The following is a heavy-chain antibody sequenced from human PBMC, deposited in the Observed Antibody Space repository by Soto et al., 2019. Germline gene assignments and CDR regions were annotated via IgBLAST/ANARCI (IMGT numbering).Heavy chain of an antibody. J-gene: IGHJ4*02. V-gene: IGHV4-61*01. CDR1: GGSVSTKTSY. D-gene: IGHD4-17*01. Sequence: PSETVSLTXSVSGGSVSTKTSYWSWIRQPPGTRLEWIGYVYYSGTTNDNPSLKSRVTISVDLSKNQFSLRLSSVTTADTALYYCARTTAVPNTLRSRYFFDYWGQGTLVTVSS. CDR2: VYYSGTT. CDR3: ARTTAVPNTLRSRYFFDY.